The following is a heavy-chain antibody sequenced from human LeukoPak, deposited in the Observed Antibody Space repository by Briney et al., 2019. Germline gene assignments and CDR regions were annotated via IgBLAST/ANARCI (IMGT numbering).Heavy chain of an antibody. CDR3: ARDGDSSGYYYDY. CDR1: GFTFSDYY. D-gene: IGHD3-22*01. CDR2: ISGSGSAI. J-gene: IGHJ4*02. V-gene: IGHV3-11*04. Sequence: PGGSLRLSCAASGFTFSDYYMGWIRQAPGKGLEWISYISGSGSAIYYTDSVKGRFTISRDNAKNSLYLQMNSLRAEDTAVYYCARDGDSSGYYYDYWGQGTLVTVSS.